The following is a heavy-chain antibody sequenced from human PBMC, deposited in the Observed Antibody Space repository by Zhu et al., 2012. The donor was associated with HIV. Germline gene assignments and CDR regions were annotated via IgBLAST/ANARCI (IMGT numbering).Heavy chain of an antibody. J-gene: IGHJ2*01. V-gene: IGHV1-2*02. CDR1: EDLFGDEIIY. D-gene: IGHD2/OR15-2a*01. CDR2: IRPKTGAR. CDR3: ARQKFYTGGQGWYFDL. Sequence: QVQLVQSGSGVKKPGASVRASCRASEDLFGDEIIYDDEVIHWLRQVPGQRPEWMGWIRPKTGARNQARQFQPRISLTRDTSISTAYMELSRLRSDDTAVYYYARQKFYTGGQGWYFDLWGRGTL.